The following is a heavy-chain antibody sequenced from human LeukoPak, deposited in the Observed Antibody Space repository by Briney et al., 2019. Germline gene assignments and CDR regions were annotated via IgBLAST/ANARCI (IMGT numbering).Heavy chain of an antibody. CDR2: INSDGSST. D-gene: IGHD2-2*01. J-gene: IGHJ4*02. CDR1: GFTFSSYW. CDR3: ARSHPDCSSTSCYRYFDY. Sequence: PGGSLRLSCAASGFTFSSYWMHWVRQAPRKGLVWVSRINSDGSSTSYADSVKGRFNISRDNAKNTLYLQMNGLRAEDTAVYYCARSHPDCSSTSCYRYFDYWGQGTLVTVSS. V-gene: IGHV3-74*01.